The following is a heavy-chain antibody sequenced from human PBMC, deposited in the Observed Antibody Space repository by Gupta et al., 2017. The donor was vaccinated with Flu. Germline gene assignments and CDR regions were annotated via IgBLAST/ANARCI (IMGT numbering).Heavy chain of an antibody. CDR1: SYS. Sequence: SYSMTWVRKAPAKGLEGVASISSSSSSIYYEDSGKRRFTISRENPKNSLYLQMTTLGAEETAVYYCARENAAHGDDAFDIGCQGTIVTVSS. CDR2: ISSSSSSI. CDR3: ARENAAHGDDAFDI. D-gene: IGHD1-1*01. V-gene: IGHV3-21*01. J-gene: IGHJ3*02.